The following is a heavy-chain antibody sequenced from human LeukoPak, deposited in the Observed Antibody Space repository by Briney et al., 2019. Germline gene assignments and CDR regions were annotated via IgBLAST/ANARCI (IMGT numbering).Heavy chain of an antibody. Sequence: GGSLRLSCAASGFTFSSYAMSWVRQAPGKGLEWVSAISGSGGSTYYADSVKGRFTISRDNSKNTLYLQMNSLRAEDTAVYYCAKDWDYDFWSGYTPRDYWGQGTLVTVS. V-gene: IGHV3-23*01. CDR1: GFTFSSYA. D-gene: IGHD3-3*01. J-gene: IGHJ4*02. CDR3: AKDWDYDFWSGYTPRDY. CDR2: ISGSGGST.